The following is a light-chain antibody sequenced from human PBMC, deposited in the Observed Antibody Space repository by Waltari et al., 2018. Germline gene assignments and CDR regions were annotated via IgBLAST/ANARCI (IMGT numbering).Light chain of an antibody. V-gene: IGKV1-12*01. CDR1: QDISSW. CDR2: PAS. J-gene: IGKJ5*01. CDR3: QQASSFPVT. Sequence: DIQMTQSPSSVSASVGDRVTITCRASQDISSWLAWYQQKPGKAPKLLIYPASSLQSGLPSRFRGSGSGTDFTLTLSSLRPEDFAPYYCQQASSFPVTFGQGTRLEIK.